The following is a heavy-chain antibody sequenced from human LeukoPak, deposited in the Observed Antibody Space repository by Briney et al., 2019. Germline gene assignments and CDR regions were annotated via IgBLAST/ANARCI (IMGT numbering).Heavy chain of an antibody. Sequence: GRSLRLSCAASGFTVSSKYMSWVRQAPGKGLEWVSVIYSSGTTYYADSVKGRFTISRDNSRNTLYLQMNSLIAEDTAVYYCAKGGGIHVSFDFWGQGTLVTVSS. CDR3: AKGGGIHVSFDF. CDR1: GFTVSSKY. J-gene: IGHJ4*02. D-gene: IGHD3-10*01. CDR2: IYSSGTT. V-gene: IGHV3-66*01.